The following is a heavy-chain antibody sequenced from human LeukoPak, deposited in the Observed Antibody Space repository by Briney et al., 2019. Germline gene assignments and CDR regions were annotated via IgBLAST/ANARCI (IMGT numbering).Heavy chain of an antibody. CDR3: AKIRRLITMVRGDFDC. CDR1: GFTFSSYS. V-gene: IGHV3-21*04. J-gene: IGHJ4*02. Sequence: GGSLRLSCAASGFTFSSYSMNWVRQAPGKGLEWVSSISSSSSYIYYADSVKGRFTISRDNAKNSLYLQMNSLRAEDTAVYYCAKIRRLITMVRGDFDCWGQGTLVTVSS. CDR2: ISSSSSYI. D-gene: IGHD3-10*01.